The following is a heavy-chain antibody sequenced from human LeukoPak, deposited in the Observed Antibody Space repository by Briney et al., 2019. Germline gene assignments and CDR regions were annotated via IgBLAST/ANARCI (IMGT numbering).Heavy chain of an antibody. J-gene: IGHJ3*02. CDR1: GGSISSSSYY. Sequence: SETLSLTCTVSGGSISSSSYYRGWIRQPPGKGLEWIGSIYYSGSTYYNPSLKSRVTISVDTSKNQFSLKLSSVTAADTAVYYCARHGHYDILTGYYSGAFDIWGQGTMVTVSS. CDR3: ARHGHYDILTGYYSGAFDI. D-gene: IGHD3-9*01. V-gene: IGHV4-39*01. CDR2: IYYSGST.